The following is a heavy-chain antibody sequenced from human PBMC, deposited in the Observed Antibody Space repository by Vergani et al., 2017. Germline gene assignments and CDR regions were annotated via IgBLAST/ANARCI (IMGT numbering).Heavy chain of an antibody. CDR1: GGTFSSYA. D-gene: IGHD3-10*01. CDR2: IIPIFGTA. V-gene: IGHV1-69*01. Sequence: QVQLVQSGAEVKKPGSSVKVSCKASGGTFSSYAISWVRQAPGQGLEWMGGIIPIFGTANYAQKFQGRVTITADESTRTAYMELSSLRSEDTAVYYCASLGYYCGSGSDYYYYGMDVWGQGTTVTVSS. J-gene: IGHJ6*01. CDR3: ASLGYYCGSGSDYYYYGMDV.